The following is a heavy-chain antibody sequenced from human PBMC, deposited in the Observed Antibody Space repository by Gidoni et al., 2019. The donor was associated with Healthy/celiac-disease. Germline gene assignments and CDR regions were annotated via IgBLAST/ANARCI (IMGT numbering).Heavy chain of an antibody. V-gene: IGHV3-23*01. Sequence: EVQLLESWGGLVQPGGSLRLSCAASGFTFSSYAMSWVRQAPGKGLVWVSAISGSGGSTYYADYVKGRFTISRDNSKNTLYLKMNSLRAEDTAVYYCAKGGIVVVTWGQGTLVTVSS. J-gene: IGHJ5*02. CDR3: AKGGIVVVT. D-gene: IGHD2-21*01. CDR2: ISGSGGST. CDR1: GFTFSSYA.